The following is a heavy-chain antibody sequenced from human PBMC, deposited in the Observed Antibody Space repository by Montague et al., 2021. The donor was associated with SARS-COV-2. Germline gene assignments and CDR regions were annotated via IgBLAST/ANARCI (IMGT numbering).Heavy chain of an antibody. Sequence: SETLSLTCAVYGGSFSGYYWSWIRQPPGKGLEWMGEINHSGSANYNPSLKRRGPMSVDTSKNQFSLKLSSVTAADTAVYYCAGVRYYGSGTSLGMDVWGQGTTVTVSS. J-gene: IGHJ6*02. D-gene: IGHD3-10*01. CDR3: AGVRYYGSGTSLGMDV. CDR1: GGSFSGYY. CDR2: INHSGSA. V-gene: IGHV4-34*01.